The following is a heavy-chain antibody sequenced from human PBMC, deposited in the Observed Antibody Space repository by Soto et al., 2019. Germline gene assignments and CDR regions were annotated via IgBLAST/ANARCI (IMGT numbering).Heavy chain of an antibody. CDR3: ARFYYDSSGYYYSDAFDI. CDR1: GGSFSGYY. V-gene: IGHV4-34*01. D-gene: IGHD3-22*01. CDR2: INHSGST. Sequence: QVQLQQWGAGLLKPSETLSLTCAVYGGSFSGYYWSWIRQPPGKGLEWIGEINHSGSTNYNPSLKSRVTISVDTSKNQFSLELSSVTAADTAVYYCARFYYDSSGYYYSDAFDIWGQGTMVTVSS. J-gene: IGHJ3*02.